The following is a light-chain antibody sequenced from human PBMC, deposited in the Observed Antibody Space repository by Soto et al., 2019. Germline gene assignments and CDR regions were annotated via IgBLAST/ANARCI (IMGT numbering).Light chain of an antibody. Sequence: DIQMTQSPSSLSASVGDRLTITCRPSQSISSYLNWYQQKPGKAPKLLIYGASNLQGGVPSRFSGSGSGTEFTLTVSSLQPEYFATYYCQQSHSTPLTFGQGTKVEIK. J-gene: IGKJ1*01. CDR2: GAS. V-gene: IGKV1-39*01. CDR1: QSISSY. CDR3: QQSHSTPLT.